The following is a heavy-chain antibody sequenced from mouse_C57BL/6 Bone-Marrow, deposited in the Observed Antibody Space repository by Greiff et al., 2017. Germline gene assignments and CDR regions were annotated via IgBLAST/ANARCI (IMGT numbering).Heavy chain of an antibody. V-gene: IGHV5-4*01. Sequence: EVQRVESGGGLVKPGGSLKLSCAASGFTFSSYAMSWVRQTPEKRLEWVATISDGGSYTYYPDNVKGRFTISRDNAKNNLYLQMSHLQSEDTAMYYCAGTGHYFDYWGQGTTLTVSS. J-gene: IGHJ2*01. CDR1: GFTFSSYA. D-gene: IGHD4-1*01. CDR3: AGTGHYFDY. CDR2: ISDGGSYT.